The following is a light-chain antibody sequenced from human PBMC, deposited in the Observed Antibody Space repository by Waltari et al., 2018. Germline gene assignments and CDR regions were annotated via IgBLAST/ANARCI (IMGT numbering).Light chain of an antibody. V-gene: IGKV3-15*01. Sequence: EVVMTHSPAILSVSPGETATLSCRASQSVASNLAWYQQKPGQAPRLLIYGAATRATGIPARFSGSGSGTEFTLTISSMRSEDFALYYCQQYNNWPPPTFGGGTKVEIK. J-gene: IGKJ4*01. CDR1: QSVASN. CDR3: QQYNNWPPPT. CDR2: GAA.